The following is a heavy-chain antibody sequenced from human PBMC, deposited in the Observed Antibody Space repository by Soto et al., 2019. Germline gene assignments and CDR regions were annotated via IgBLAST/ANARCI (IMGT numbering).Heavy chain of an antibody. CDR2: IYYSGST. V-gene: IGHV4-61*05. D-gene: IGHD6-13*01. CDR3: ARSRRSSWYWFDP. Sequence: TSETLSLTCTVSGGSISSSSYYWGWIRQPPGKGLEWIGYIYYSGSTNYNPSLKSRVTISVDTSKNQFSLKLSSVTAADTAVYYCARSRRSSWYWFDPWGQGTLVTVSS. J-gene: IGHJ5*02. CDR1: GGSISSSSYY.